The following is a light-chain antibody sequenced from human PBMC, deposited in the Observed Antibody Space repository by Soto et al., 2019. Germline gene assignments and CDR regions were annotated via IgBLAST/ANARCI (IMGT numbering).Light chain of an antibody. V-gene: IGKV1-39*01. Sequence: DLQMTQSPSSLSASVGDRVTITCRASQSISTYLNWYQQKPGKAPKLLIYAASTLQSGVPSRFSGSGSGTDFTLTISSLQPEDFATYYCQQSYSTPLTFGAGTKVENK. CDR1: QSISTY. J-gene: IGKJ4*01. CDR2: AAS. CDR3: QQSYSTPLT.